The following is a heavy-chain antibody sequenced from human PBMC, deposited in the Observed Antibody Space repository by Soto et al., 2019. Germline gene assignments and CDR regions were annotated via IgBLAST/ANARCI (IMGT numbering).Heavy chain of an antibody. CDR2: ITPFNGNT. D-gene: IGHD3-22*01. V-gene: IGHV1-45*02. J-gene: IGHJ4*02. CDR3: ASGCYDASGYFDY. CDR1: GNTLTYVY. Sequence: GASVKVSFKGSGNTLTYVYLHWVRQAPGQALEWMGCITPFNGNTKYAQKFQDRVTFTGDTSLNTAYMELSSLRSEDTAMFYCASGCYDASGYFDYWGQGTPVTVSS.